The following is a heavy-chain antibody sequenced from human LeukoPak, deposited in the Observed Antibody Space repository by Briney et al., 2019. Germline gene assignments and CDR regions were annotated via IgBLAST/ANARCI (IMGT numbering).Heavy chain of an antibody. CDR1: GYTLTELS. CDR2: FDPEDGET. V-gene: IGHV1-24*01. J-gene: IGHJ4*02. CDR3: ARDEGWSFDY. D-gene: IGHD6-19*01. Sequence: ASVKVSCKVSGYTLTELSMHWVRQAPRKGLEWMGGFDPEDGETIYAQKLQGRVTMTTDTSTSTAYMELRSLRSDDTAVYYCARDEGWSFDYWGQGTLVTVSS.